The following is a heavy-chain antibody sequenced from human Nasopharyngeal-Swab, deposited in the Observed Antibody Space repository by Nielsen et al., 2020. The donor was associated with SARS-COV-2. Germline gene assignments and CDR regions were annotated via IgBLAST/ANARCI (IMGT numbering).Heavy chain of an antibody. D-gene: IGHD2-15*01. CDR3: ARDSCTGGNCYSSRFDY. V-gene: IGHV3-48*04. CDR1: GFTFSSYS. J-gene: IGHJ4*02. CDR2: ISSRGDSI. Sequence: GESLKISCAASGFTFSSYSMNWVRQAPGKGLEWVAYISSRGDSIYYADSMKGRITISRDNAENLLYLQMNTLRAEDTAVYYCARDSCTGGNCYSSRFDYWGQGTLVTVSS.